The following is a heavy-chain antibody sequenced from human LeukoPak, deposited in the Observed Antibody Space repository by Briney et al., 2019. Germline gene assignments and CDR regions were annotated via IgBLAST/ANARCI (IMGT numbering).Heavy chain of an antibody. CDR2: INGGGSTT. D-gene: IGHD1-14*01. Sequence: TGGSLRLSCAASGFTFRRYAMTWVCQAPGKGLEWVSGINGGGSTTYYADSVKGRFTISRDSSNNTLNLQMNSLRAEDTAIYYCARRTADYYFDYWGQGTLVTVSS. CDR3: ARRTADYYFDY. V-gene: IGHV3-23*01. J-gene: IGHJ4*02. CDR1: GFTFRRYA.